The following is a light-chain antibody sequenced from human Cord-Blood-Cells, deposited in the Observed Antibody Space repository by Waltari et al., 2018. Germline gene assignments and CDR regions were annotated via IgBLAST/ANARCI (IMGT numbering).Light chain of an antibody. CDR3: QQSYSTPPFT. CDR1: QSISSY. Sequence: DIQMTQSPSSLSASVGDRVTITCRASQSISSYLNWYQQKPGKAPKLLIYAASSLQSGVTSRFSGSRSGTDCTLTISSLQPEDFATYYCQQSYSTPPFTFGPGTKVDIK. V-gene: IGKV1-39*01. CDR2: AAS. J-gene: IGKJ3*01.